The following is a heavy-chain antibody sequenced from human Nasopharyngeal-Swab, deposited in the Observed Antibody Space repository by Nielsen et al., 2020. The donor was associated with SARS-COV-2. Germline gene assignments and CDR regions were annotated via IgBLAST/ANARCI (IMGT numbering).Heavy chain of an antibody. Sequence: SVKVSCKASGGTFSSYAISWVRQAPGQGLEWMGGISPIFGTANYAQKFQGRVTITADESTSTAYMELSSLRSEDTAVYYCARDLEDGYNLLSPGDYWGQGTLVTVSS. J-gene: IGHJ4*02. CDR1: GGTFSSYA. CDR3: ARDLEDGYNLLSPGDY. V-gene: IGHV1-69*13. CDR2: ISPIFGTA. D-gene: IGHD5-24*01.